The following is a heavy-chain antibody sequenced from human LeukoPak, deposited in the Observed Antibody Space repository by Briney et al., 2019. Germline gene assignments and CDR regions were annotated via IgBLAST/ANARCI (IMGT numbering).Heavy chain of an antibody. Sequence: SETLSLTCTVSGGSISSSGYYWGWIRQPPGKGLEWIGSIYYSGSTYYNPSLKSRVTISVDTSKNQFPLKLSSVTAADTAVYYCARLRAVARGGRPWDYWGQGTLVTVSS. CDR1: GGSISSSGYY. CDR3: ARLRAVARGGRPWDY. V-gene: IGHV4-39*01. J-gene: IGHJ4*02. D-gene: IGHD6-19*01. CDR2: IYYSGST.